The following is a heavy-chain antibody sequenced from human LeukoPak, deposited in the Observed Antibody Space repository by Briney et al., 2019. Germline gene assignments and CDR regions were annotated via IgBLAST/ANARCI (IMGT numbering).Heavy chain of an antibody. Sequence: SGTLSLTCTVSGDSINSLDLWSWVRQPPGKGLEWVGEMYLSGTTHSNPSVKSRVTISIDKSKNQFFLNLSSVTAADTAVYYCAGLVGRYSSGLYYYYFDYWGQGTLVTVS. CDR2: MYLSGTT. D-gene: IGHD3-22*01. V-gene: IGHV4-4*02. CDR3: AGLVGRYSSGLYYYYFDY. J-gene: IGHJ4*02. CDR1: GDSINSLDL.